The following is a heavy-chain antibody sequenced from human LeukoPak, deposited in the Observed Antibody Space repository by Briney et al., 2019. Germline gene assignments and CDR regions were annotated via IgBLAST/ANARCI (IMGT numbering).Heavy chain of an antibody. D-gene: IGHD5-24*01. Sequence: PSETLSLTCTVSGGSMSSYYWSWIRQPPGKGLEWIGYIYDSGSTNYNPSFKSRVTISADTSKKEFSLELTSVTAADTAVYYCAGGRWLQLPHYWGQGTLVTVSS. J-gene: IGHJ4*02. CDR3: AGGRWLQLPHY. CDR2: IYDSGST. V-gene: IGHV4-59*01. CDR1: GGSMSSYY.